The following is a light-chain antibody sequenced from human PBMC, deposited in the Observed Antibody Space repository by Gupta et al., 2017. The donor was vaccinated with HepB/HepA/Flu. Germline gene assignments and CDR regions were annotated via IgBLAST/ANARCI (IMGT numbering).Light chain of an antibody. CDR1: CLRSYY. CDR2: GKN. J-gene: IGLJ2*01. Sequence: SSELTQDPAVSVALGKEVRMTCQGDCLRSYYASWYQQKPGQAPILVIYGKNSRPSGIPDRFSGASSGNTASLTITGAQAEDEADYYCNSRDSSDNHVVFGGGTKLTVL. CDR3: NSRDSSDNHVV. V-gene: IGLV3-19*01.